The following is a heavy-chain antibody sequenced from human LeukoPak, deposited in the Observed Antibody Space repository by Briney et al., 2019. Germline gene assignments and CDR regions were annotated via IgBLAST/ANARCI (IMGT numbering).Heavy chain of an antibody. J-gene: IGHJ4*02. CDR1: RFTFTNYA. Sequence: GGSLRLSCAASRFTFTNYAMHWVRQAPGKGLEWVAVIWDDGGNKFYADSVKGRFTISRDNSKNTLYLQMNSLRAEDTAVYYCARDRDSSDWYNEVFDYWGQGTLVTVSS. D-gene: IGHD6-19*01. CDR2: IWDDGGNK. V-gene: IGHV3-33*01. CDR3: ARDRDSSDWYNEVFDY.